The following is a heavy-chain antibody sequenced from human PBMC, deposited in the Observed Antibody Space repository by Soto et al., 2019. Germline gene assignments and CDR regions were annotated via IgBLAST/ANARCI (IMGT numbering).Heavy chain of an antibody. V-gene: IGHV3-23*01. Sequence: GVLRLSFAACGFICGRYNRSLVRQAPGKGLEWVSTILVDGRTFYVDSVKGRFTISRDSSQNTVYLQINSLTAGDTALYYCAKATATAAGAFDICGQGTKVTV. CDR1: GFICGRYN. D-gene: IGHD2-21*02. J-gene: IGHJ3*02. CDR3: AKATATAAGAFDI. CDR2: ILVDGRT.